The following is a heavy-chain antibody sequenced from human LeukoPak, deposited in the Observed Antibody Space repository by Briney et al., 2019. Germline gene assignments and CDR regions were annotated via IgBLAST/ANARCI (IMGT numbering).Heavy chain of an antibody. CDR1: GDTFSSYA. D-gene: IGHD3-10*01. V-gene: IGHV1-69*05. Sequence: ASVKVSCKASGDTFSSYAISWVRQAPGQGLEWMGRIIPIFGTANYAQKFQGRVTITTDESTSTAYMELSSLRSEDTAVYYCARDRWAITMVRGVYYMDVWGKGTTVTVSS. J-gene: IGHJ6*03. CDR3: ARDRWAITMVRGVYYMDV. CDR2: IIPIFGTA.